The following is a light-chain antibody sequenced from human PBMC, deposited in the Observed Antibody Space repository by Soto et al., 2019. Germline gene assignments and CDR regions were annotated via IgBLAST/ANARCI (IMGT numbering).Light chain of an antibody. V-gene: IGKV1-6*01. CDR1: QGIRND. J-gene: IGKJ1*01. CDR3: QHYNNWPRRT. CDR2: AAS. Sequence: AIQMTQSPCSLSASVGDRVTITCRASQGIRNDLGWYQQKPGKAPKVLIYAASSLQSGVPSRFSGSGSGTDFTLTISSLQPDDFATYYCQHYNNWPRRTFGQGTKVDIK.